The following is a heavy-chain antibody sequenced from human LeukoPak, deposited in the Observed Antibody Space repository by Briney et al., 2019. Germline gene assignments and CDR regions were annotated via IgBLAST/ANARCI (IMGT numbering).Heavy chain of an antibody. Sequence: PGGSLRLSCAVSGFPFSTIWMNWVRQAPGKGLEWVGRIKSKTEGGTMDYAAPVKGRFTISRDDSKNTLYLQMNSLKTEDTAVYYCTTGNSLGRDGNYFFDFWGPGTLVTVSS. D-gene: IGHD1-7*01. CDR1: GFPFSTIW. CDR2: IKSKTEGGTM. V-gene: IGHV3-15*01. J-gene: IGHJ4*02. CDR3: TTGNSLGRDGNYFFDF.